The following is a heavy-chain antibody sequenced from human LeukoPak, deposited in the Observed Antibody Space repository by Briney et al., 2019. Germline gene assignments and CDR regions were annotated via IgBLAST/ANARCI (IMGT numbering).Heavy chain of an antibody. CDR1: GFAFSQFP. J-gene: IGHJ4*02. CDR2: ISHDGGNK. CDR3: VKSGYNRFDY. V-gene: IGHV3-30*18. Sequence: GGYLRLSCVASGFAFSQFPVHWVRQAPGKRLEWVAFISHDGGNKKYGDSVKGRFTISRDNSKNTLYLQMNSLRAADTAVYYCVKSGYNRFDYWGQGALVTVSS. D-gene: IGHD5-24*01.